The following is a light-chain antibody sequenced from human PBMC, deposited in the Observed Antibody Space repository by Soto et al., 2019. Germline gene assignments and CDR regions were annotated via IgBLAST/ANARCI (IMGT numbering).Light chain of an antibody. CDR1: QGNSGW. J-gene: IGKJ4*01. Sequence: MQMTQSPSSVSASVGDRVTITCRASQGNSGWLAWYQQKPGKAPKLLIYATSTLQSGVPPRFSGSASGTDFTLTISSLQPEDFATYYCLQSNNFPPLTFGGGTKVEIK. V-gene: IGKV1-12*01. CDR3: LQSNNFPPLT. CDR2: ATS.